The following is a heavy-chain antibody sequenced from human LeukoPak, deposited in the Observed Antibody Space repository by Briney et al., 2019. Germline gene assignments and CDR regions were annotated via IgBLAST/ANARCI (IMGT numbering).Heavy chain of an antibody. CDR2: IYYRGST. V-gene: IGHV4-39*07. Sequence: SETLSLTCTVSGGSISSSSYYWGWVRQPPGKGLEWIGSIYYRGSTYYNPSLKSRVTMSVDTSKNQFSLKLTSVTAADTAVYYCARGKGYFDYWGQGTLVIVPS. D-gene: IGHD3-16*01. J-gene: IGHJ4*02. CDR1: GGSISSSSYY. CDR3: ARGKGYFDY.